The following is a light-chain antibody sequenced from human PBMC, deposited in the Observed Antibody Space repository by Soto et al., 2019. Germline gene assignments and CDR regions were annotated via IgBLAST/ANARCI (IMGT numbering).Light chain of an antibody. Sequence: DIHMTQSPSTLSAYVGDRVRITCRASQSISEWLAWYQQKPGKPPNILIYAASTLASGVPSRFSGSGSGTEFTLTTSSLQPQDRAPYYCQQYDTYSSLGQGTKVDIK. V-gene: IGKV1-5*03. CDR1: QSISEW. CDR3: QQYDTYSS. CDR2: AAS. J-gene: IGKJ2*03.